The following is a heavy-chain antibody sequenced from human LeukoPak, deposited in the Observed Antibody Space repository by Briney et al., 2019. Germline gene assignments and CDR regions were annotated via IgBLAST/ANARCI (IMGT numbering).Heavy chain of an antibody. CDR3: ARVGGSNYYYYGMDV. V-gene: IGHV4-59*01. J-gene: IGHJ6*02. Sequence: ETLSLTCTVSGGSISSYYWSWIRQPPGKGLEWIGYIYYSGSTNYNPSLKSRVTISVDTSKNQFSLKLSSVTAADTAVYYCARVGGSNYYYYGMDVWGQGTTVTVSS. D-gene: IGHD3-10*01. CDR1: GGSISSYY. CDR2: IYYSGST.